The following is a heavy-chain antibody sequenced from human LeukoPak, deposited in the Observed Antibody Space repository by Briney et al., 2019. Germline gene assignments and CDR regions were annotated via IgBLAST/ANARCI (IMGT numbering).Heavy chain of an antibody. D-gene: IGHD6-13*01. CDR1: GFTFSSYA. CDR3: AKVYPAAQTPDY. Sequence: GGSLRLSCAASGFTFSSYAMSWVRQAPGKGLEWVAFIRYDGINKYYADSVKGRFTISRDNSKNTLYLQMNSLRAEDTAVYYCAKVYPAAQTPDYWGQGTLVTVSS. CDR2: IRYDGINK. J-gene: IGHJ4*02. V-gene: IGHV3-30*02.